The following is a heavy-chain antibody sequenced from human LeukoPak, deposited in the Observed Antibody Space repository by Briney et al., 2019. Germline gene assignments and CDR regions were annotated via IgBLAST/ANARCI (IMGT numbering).Heavy chain of an antibody. V-gene: IGHV4-39*01. J-gene: IGHJ4*02. CDR2: LYYSGST. CDR1: GGSLSNYY. Sequence: SETLSLTCTVSGGSLSNYYWGWVRQPPGKGLEWIGSLYYSGSTYYNPSLKSRVTISVDTSKNQFSLRLSSVTAADTAVYYCARIEKWVYYFDYWGQGTLVTVSS. CDR3: ARIEKWVYYFDY. D-gene: IGHD2-8*01.